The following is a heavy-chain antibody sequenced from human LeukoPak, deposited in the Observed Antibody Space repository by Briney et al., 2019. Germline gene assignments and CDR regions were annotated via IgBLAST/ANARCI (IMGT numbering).Heavy chain of an antibody. J-gene: IGHJ4*02. CDR3: ASQRIVGAFDY. CDR1: GGSISSYY. D-gene: IGHD1-26*01. CDR2: IYYSGST. V-gene: IGHV4-59*01. Sequence: PSETPSLTCTVSGGSISSYYWSWIRQPPGKGLEWIGYIYYSGSTNYNPSLKSRVTISVDTSKNQFSLKLSSVTAADTAVYYCASQRIVGAFDYWGQGTLVTVSS.